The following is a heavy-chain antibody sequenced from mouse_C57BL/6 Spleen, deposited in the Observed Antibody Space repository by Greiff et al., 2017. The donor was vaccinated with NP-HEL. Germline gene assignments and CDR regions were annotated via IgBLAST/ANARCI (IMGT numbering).Heavy chain of an antibody. CDR3: ARAHYYGSLYYFDY. CDR2: ISDGGSYT. J-gene: IGHJ2*01. D-gene: IGHD1-1*01. CDR1: GFTFSSYA. V-gene: IGHV5-4*01. Sequence: EVQRVESGGGLVKPGGSLKLSCAASGFTFSSYAMSWVRQTPEKRLEWVATISDGGSYTYYPDNVKGRFTISRDNAKNNLYLQMSHLKSEDTAMYYCARAHYYGSLYYFDYWGQGTTLTVSS.